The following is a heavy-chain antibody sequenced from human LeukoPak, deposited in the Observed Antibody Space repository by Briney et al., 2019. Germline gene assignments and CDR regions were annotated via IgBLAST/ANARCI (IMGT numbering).Heavy chain of an antibody. CDR3: AKERGYSYGYETDYYYYVMDV. CDR1: GFTFSSYA. V-gene: IGHV3-23*01. D-gene: IGHD5-18*01. J-gene: IGHJ6*02. CDR2: ISGSGGST. Sequence: PGGSPRLSCAASGFTFSSYAMSWVRQAPGKGLEWVSAISGSGGSTYYADSVKGRFTISRDNSKNTLYLQMNSLRAEDTAVYYCAKERGYSYGYETDYYYYVMDVWGQGTPVTVSS.